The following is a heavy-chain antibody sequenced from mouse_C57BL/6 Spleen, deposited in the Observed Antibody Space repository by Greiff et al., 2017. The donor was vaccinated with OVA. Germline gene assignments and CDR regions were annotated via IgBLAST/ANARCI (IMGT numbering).Heavy chain of an antibody. CDR2: IYPGDGDT. V-gene: IGHV1-80*01. J-gene: IGHJ1*03. CDR1: GYAFSSYW. CDR3: AREGNGGYFDV. D-gene: IGHD2-1*01. Sequence: QVQLKESGAELVKPGASVKISCKASGYAFSSYWMNWVKQRPGKGLEWIGQIYPGDGDTNYNGKFKGKATLTADKSSSTAYMQLSSLTSEDSAVYFCAREGNGGYFDVWGTGTTVTVSS.